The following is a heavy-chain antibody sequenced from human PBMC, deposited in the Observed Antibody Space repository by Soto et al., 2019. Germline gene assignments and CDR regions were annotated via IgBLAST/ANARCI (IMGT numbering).Heavy chain of an antibody. Sequence: GGSLRLSCAASGFTFSSYSMNWVRQAPGKGLEWVSSISSSSSYIYYADSVKGRFTISRDNAKNSLYLQMNSLRAEDTAVYYCARSGPGSGSYYFDYWGQGTLVTVSS. D-gene: IGHD1-26*01. CDR2: ISSSSSYI. V-gene: IGHV3-21*01. CDR3: ARSGPGSGSYYFDY. J-gene: IGHJ4*02. CDR1: GFTFSSYS.